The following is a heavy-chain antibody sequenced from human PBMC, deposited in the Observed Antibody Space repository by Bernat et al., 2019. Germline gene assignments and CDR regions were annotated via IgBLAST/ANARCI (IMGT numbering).Heavy chain of an antibody. J-gene: IGHJ4*02. CDR3: ARKDGTTNLRRGAFDY. D-gene: IGHD1-1*01. Sequence: QLQLQESGPGLVKPSETLSLTCTVSGGSISSSSYYWGWIRQPPGKGLEWIGSIYYSGSTYYNPSLKSRVTISVDTSKNQFSLKLSSVTAADTAVYYCARKDGTTNLRRGAFDYWGQGTLVTVSS. V-gene: IGHV4-39*01. CDR2: IYYSGST. CDR1: GGSISSSSYY.